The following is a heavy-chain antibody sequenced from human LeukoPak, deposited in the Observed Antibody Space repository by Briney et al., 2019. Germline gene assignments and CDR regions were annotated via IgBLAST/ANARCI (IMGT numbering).Heavy chain of an antibody. CDR2: IWYDGTNK. CDR3: AKDRGSYSTTADS. J-gene: IGHJ5*01. D-gene: IGHD1-26*01. CDR1: GFTFSDYG. Sequence: GGPLRLSCAASGFTFSDYGIHWARQAPGKGLEWVAVIWYDGTNKYYGDSVKGRFTISRGNSKNTLYLQMNSLRAEDTAVYYCAKDRGSYSTTADSWGQGTLVTVSS. V-gene: IGHV3-33*06.